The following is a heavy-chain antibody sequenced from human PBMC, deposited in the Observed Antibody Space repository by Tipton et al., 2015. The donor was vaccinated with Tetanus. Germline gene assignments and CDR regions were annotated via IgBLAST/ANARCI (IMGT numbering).Heavy chain of an antibody. V-gene: IGHV1-2*02. D-gene: IGHD3-22*01. Sequence: QLVQSGAEVKKPGASVKVSCKASGYTFTGYYIYWVRQAPGQGLEWTGWIDPNSGGTVYAQKFQGRVTMTRDTSISTVYMELSRLRSDDTAVYYCARDRGDYIYYGMDVWGPGTTVTVSS. J-gene: IGHJ6*02. CDR1: GYTFTGYY. CDR3: ARDRGDYIYYGMDV. CDR2: IDPNSGGT.